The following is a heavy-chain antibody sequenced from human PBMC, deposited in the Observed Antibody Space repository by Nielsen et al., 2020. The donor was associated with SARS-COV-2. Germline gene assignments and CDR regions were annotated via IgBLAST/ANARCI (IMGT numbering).Heavy chain of an antibody. J-gene: IGHJ5*01. V-gene: IGHV4-59*12. CDR1: GGSISTYY. D-gene: IGHD6-19*01. CDR3: ARGNSSPNWFDS. Sequence: SETLSLTCTVSGGSISTYYWSWIRQAPGKGLEWIAYIHYSGITNYNTSLKSRVTISVDTSKNQFSLKLSSVTAADTAVYYCARGNSSPNWFDSWGQGTLVTVSS. CDR2: IHYSGIT.